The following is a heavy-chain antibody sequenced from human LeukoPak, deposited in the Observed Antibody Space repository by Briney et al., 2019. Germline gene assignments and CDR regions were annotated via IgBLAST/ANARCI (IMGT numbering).Heavy chain of an antibody. J-gene: IGHJ4*02. D-gene: IGHD2-2*02. V-gene: IGHV3-30-3*01. CDR3: ARVVPAAIPDY. Sequence: PGGSLRLSCAASGFTFSSYAMHWVRQAPGKGLEWVAVISYDGSNKYYADSVKGRFTISRDNAKNSLYLQMNSLRAEDTAVYYCARVVPAAIPDYWGQGTLVTVSS. CDR1: GFTFSSYA. CDR2: ISYDGSNK.